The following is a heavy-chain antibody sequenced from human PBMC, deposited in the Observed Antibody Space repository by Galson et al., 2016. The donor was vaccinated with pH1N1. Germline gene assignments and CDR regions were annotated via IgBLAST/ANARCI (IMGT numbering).Heavy chain of an antibody. Sequence: SLRLSCAASGFTFSAYWMHWVRQAPGTGLVWVSRVFTDGGRTGYADSVRGRFTIARDNAKNTLYLQMSSLRAEDTAVYYCARGYYVGYFVDQWGQGTLVAVSS. J-gene: IGHJ4*02. CDR1: GFTFSAYW. V-gene: IGHV3-74*01. CDR2: VFTDGGRT. D-gene: IGHD4-23*01. CDR3: ARGYYVGYFVDQ.